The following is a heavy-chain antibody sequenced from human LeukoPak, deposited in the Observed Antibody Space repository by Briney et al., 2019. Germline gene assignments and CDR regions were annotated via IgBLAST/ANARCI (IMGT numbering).Heavy chain of an antibody. J-gene: IGHJ4*02. CDR1: GYTFTSYG. Sequence: ASVKASCKASGYTFTSYGISWVRQAPGQGLEWMGWISAYNGNTNYAQKLQGRVTMTTDTSTSTAYMELRSLRSDDTAVYYCASGEGYCSGGSCALEYYFDYWGQGTLVTVSS. V-gene: IGHV1-18*04. CDR2: ISAYNGNT. D-gene: IGHD2-15*01. CDR3: ASGEGYCSGGSCALEYYFDY.